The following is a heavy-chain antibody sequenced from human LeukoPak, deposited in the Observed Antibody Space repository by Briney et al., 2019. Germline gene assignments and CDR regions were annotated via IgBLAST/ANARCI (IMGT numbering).Heavy chain of an antibody. CDR2: IYYSGST. CDR1: GGSISSYY. Sequence: PSETLSLTCTVSGGSISSYYWSWIRQPPGKGLEWIGYIYYSGSTNYNPSLKSRVTISVDTSKNQFSLKLSSVTSAHTAVYYCARQHLEGWFDPWGQGTLVTVSS. V-gene: IGHV4-59*08. J-gene: IGHJ5*02. CDR3: ARQHLEGWFDP.